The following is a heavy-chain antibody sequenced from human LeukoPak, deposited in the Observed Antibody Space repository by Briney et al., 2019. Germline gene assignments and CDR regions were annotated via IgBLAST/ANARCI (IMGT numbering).Heavy chain of an antibody. V-gene: IGHV4-59*08. J-gene: IGHJ4*02. Sequence: SSETLSLTCTVSGGSISSYYWSWIRQPPGKGLEWIGCIYYSGSTDYNPSLKSRVTISVDTSKNQFSLKLSSVTAADTAVYYCARGPNYPSPSPFDYWGQGTLVTVFS. CDR3: ARGPNYPSPSPFDY. CDR2: IYYSGST. D-gene: IGHD5-24*01. CDR1: GGSISSYY.